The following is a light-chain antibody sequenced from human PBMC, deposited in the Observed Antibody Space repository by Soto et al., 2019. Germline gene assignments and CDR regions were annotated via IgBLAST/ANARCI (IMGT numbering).Light chain of an antibody. Sequence: EIVMTQSPDTVSVSPGEGAELSCRASQSVGTRVAWYQQKFCQPPRLLIYETSTRATGVPTRFSGSGSGTEFTLTISSLQSEDCAVYYCQQYDDWPPMYTVGQGTKVDIK. J-gene: IGKJ2*01. V-gene: IGKV3-15*01. CDR2: ETS. CDR3: QQYDDWPPMYT. CDR1: QSVGTR.